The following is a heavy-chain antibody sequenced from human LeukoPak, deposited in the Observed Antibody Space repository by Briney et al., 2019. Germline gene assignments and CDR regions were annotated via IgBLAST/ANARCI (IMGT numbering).Heavy chain of an antibody. CDR1: GFTFSRYS. V-gene: IGHV3-48*02. Sequence: GGSLRLSCAASGFTFSRYSMNWVRQAPGKGLEWVSYISSSSSTIYYADSVKGRFTISRDNAENSVYLQVNSLRDEDTAVYYCARGYDFDYWGQGTLVTVSS. J-gene: IGHJ4*02. CDR3: ARGYDFDY. D-gene: IGHD3-3*01. CDR2: ISSSSSTI.